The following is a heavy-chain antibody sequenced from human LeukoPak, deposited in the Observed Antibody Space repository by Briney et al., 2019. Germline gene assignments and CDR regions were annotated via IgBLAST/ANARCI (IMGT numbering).Heavy chain of an antibody. Sequence: GGSLRLSCAASGFTFSSYGMHWVRQAPGKGLEWVAVIWYDGSNKYYADSVKGRFTISRDNAKNTLYLQMNSLTPEDTAVYYCARKDYDSSGYFDLDYWGHGTLVTVSS. CDR3: ARKDYDSSGYFDLDY. J-gene: IGHJ4*01. V-gene: IGHV3-33*03. CDR1: GFTFSSYG. CDR2: IWYDGSNK. D-gene: IGHD3-22*01.